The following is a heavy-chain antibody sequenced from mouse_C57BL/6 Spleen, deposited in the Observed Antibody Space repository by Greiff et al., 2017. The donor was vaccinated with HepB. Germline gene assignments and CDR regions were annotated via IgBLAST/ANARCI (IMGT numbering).Heavy chain of an antibody. CDR3: ARDGYHYYFDY. CDR2: IDPSDSET. V-gene: IGHV1-52*01. Sequence: QVQLQQPGAELVRPGSSVKLSCKASGYTFTSYWMHWVKQRPIQGLEWIGNIDPSDSETHYNQKFKDKATLTVDKSSSTAYMQLSSLTSEDSAVYYCARDGYHYYFDYWGQGTTLTVSS. J-gene: IGHJ2*01. CDR1: GYTFTSYW. D-gene: IGHD2-3*01.